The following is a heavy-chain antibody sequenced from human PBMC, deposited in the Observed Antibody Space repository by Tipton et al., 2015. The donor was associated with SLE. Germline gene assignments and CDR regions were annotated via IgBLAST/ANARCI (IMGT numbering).Heavy chain of an antibody. CDR3: ASAQLGAWRFDS. J-gene: IGHJ6*02. D-gene: IGHD7-27*01. CDR1: GGSMSSYC. V-gene: IGHV4-59*01. CDR2: IYDRGTT. Sequence: TLSLTCTVSGGSMSSYCWSWIRQSPRKGLEWIGYIYDRGTTNYNPPLMNRVTISLDTSESQFSLKLTSVTAADTAVYYCASAQLGAWRFDSWGQGTTVTVSS.